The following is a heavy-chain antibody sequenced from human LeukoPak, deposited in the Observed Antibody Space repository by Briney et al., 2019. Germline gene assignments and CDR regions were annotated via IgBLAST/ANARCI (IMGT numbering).Heavy chain of an antibody. CDR1: GGTFSSYT. J-gene: IGHJ4*02. V-gene: IGHV1-69*02. CDR3: ARAQDGYKSN. CDR2: IIPILGMA. D-gene: IGHD5-24*01. Sequence: GASVKVSCKASGGTFSSYTISWVRQAPGQGLEWMGRIIPILGMANYAQKFQGRVTITADKSTSTSYMELSSLRSEDTAVYYCARAQDGYKSNWGQGTLVTVSS.